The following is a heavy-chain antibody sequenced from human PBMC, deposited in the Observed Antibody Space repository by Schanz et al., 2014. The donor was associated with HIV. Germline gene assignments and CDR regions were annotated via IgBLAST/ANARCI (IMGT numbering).Heavy chain of an antibody. Sequence: QVQLVESGGGVVQPGRSLRLSCAASGFTFSNFAMHWVRQAPGKGLEWVAGISYDGRNKYYADSVKGRFTISRDNSKNTLYLQMNSLRAEDTAVYYCARSPDWAGTDAFDIWGQGTMVTVSS. CDR1: GFTFSNFA. CDR3: ARSPDWAGTDAFDI. D-gene: IGHD6-19*01. J-gene: IGHJ3*02. V-gene: IGHV3-30*19. CDR2: ISYDGRNK.